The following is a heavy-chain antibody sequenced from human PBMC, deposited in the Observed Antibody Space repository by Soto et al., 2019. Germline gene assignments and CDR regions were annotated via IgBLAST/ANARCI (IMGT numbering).Heavy chain of an antibody. J-gene: IGHJ4*02. D-gene: IGHD6-13*01. CDR2: IWYDGSNK. Sequence: QVQLVESGGGVVQPGRSLRLSCAASGFTFSSYGMHWVRQAPGKGLEWVAVIWYDGSNKYYADSVKGRFTISRDNSKNPLYLQMNSLRAEDTAVYYCARGDRIAAAGTFKWFAFFDYWGQGTLVTVSS. V-gene: IGHV3-33*01. CDR1: GFTFSSYG. CDR3: ARGDRIAAAGTFKWFAFFDY.